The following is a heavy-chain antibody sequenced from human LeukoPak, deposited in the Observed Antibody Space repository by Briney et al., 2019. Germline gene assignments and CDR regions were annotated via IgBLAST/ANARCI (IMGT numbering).Heavy chain of an antibody. CDR2: ISPTGSTT. Sequence: GGSLRLSCIASGFSFSGHWMHWARQLPGKGLVWVSRISPTGSTTSYADSVKGRFTVSRDNAKNTLYLQMNSLRAEDTAVYYCAKNQQWLVYLSTLDYWGQGTLVTVSS. CDR3: AKNQQWLVYLSTLDY. V-gene: IGHV3-74*01. D-gene: IGHD6-19*01. CDR1: GFSFSGHW. J-gene: IGHJ4*02.